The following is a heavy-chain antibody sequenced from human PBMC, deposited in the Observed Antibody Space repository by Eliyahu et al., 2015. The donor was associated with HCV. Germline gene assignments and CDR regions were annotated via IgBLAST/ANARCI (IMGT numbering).Heavy chain of an antibody. CDR3: AKDQSGSSTFYGMDV. V-gene: IGHV3-30*18. CDR2: ISYDGTNK. D-gene: IGHD2-2*01. Sequence: SSYGMHWVRQAPGKGLDWVAFISYDGTNKYSADSVKGRFTISRDNSKNTLYLQMNSLRAEDTAVYHCAKDQSGSSTFYGMDVWGQGTTVTVSS. CDR1: SSYG. J-gene: IGHJ6*02.